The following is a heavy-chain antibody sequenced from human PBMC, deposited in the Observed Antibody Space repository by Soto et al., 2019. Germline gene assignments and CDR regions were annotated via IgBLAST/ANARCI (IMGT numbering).Heavy chain of an antibody. Sequence: GGSLRLSCEASGFAFSAHFMSWIRPAPGKGLEWISHISDNGNTIYYADSVKGRFTISRDNAKNSVFLQMNSLRDEDTAVYYCARGRRPSVYIGLADWGQGTTGTVSS. J-gene: IGHJ6*01. D-gene: IGHD1-1*01. CDR2: ISDNGNTI. CDR1: GFAFSAHF. CDR3: ARGRRPSVYIGLAD. V-gene: IGHV3-11*01.